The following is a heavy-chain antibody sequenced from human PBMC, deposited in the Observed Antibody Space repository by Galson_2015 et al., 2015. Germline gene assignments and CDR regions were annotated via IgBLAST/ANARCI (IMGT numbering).Heavy chain of an antibody. D-gene: IGHD2-15*01. CDR1: GYTFTSYG. J-gene: IGHJ4*02. CDR2: IGNNGNT. V-gene: IGHV1-18*01. CDR3: ARAYCSGGTCYGLDF. Sequence: SVKVSCKASGYTFTSYGISWVRQAPGQGLEWMGWIGNNGNTNYAQRLQGRLTLTTDTFTNTAYMELRSLRSDDTAVYYCARAYCSGGTCYGLDFWGQGSQVTVSS.